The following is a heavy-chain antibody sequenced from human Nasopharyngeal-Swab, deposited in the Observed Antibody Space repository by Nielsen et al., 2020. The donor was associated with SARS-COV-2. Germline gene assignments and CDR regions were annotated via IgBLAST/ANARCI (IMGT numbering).Heavy chain of an antibody. CDR2: IYHSGST. CDR3: ASFLGGRYAFDI. J-gene: IGHJ3*02. Sequence: SETLSLTCAVSGGSISSSNWWSWARQPPGKGLEWIGEIYHSGSTNYNPSLKSRVTISVDKSKNQFSLKLSSVTAADTAVYYCASFLGGRYAFDIWGQGTMVTVSS. V-gene: IGHV4-4*02. CDR1: GGSISSSNW. D-gene: IGHD4-23*01.